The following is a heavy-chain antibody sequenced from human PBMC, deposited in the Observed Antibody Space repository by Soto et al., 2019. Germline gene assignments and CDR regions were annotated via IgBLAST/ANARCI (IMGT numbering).Heavy chain of an antibody. CDR2: IHHGGSI. J-gene: IGHJ4*02. D-gene: IGHD3-10*01. CDR3: ASAIRVRGLSLAL. V-gene: IGHV4-4*02. Sequence: SETLSLTCAVSGCSISRSNWWSWGRQPAGKGLEWIGEIHHGGSINYNPSFKSRLTISIDKSKNQFSLNLSSVTAADTAVYHCASAIRVRGLSLALWGQETQFPISS. CDR1: GCSISRSNW.